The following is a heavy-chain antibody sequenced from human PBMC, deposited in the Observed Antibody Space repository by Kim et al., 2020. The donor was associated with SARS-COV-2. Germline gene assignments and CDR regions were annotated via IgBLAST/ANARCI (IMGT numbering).Heavy chain of an antibody. Sequence: SETLSLTCTVSGGSVSSGSYYWSWIRQPPGKGLEWIGYIYYSGSANYNPSLKSRVTISIDTSKNQFSLKLSSVTAEDTAVYYCAREVRMVRGKSPFFDYWGQGTLVNVSS. CDR3: AREVRMVRGKSPFFDY. CDR2: IYYSGSA. J-gene: IGHJ4*02. V-gene: IGHV4-61*01. D-gene: IGHD3-10*01. CDR1: GGSVSSGSYY.